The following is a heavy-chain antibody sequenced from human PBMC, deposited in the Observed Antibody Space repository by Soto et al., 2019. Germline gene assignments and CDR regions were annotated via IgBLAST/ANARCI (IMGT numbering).Heavy chain of an antibody. V-gene: IGHV3-30-3*01. J-gene: IGHJ6*02. CDR2: ISYDGNNK. Sequence: QVQLVQSGEGVVQPGKSLTLSCVASGFTLGAHAMHWVRQAPGKGLEWVALISYDGNNKYYADSVKGRFTISRDKSKNTVYLQMNSLRPEDTALYFCARDAAMVMNLDVWGPGATVTVSS. CDR3: ARDAAMVMNLDV. CDR1: GFTLGAHA. D-gene: IGHD5-18*01.